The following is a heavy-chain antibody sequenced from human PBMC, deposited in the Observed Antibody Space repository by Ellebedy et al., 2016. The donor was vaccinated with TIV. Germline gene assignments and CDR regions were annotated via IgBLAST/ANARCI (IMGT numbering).Heavy chain of an antibody. V-gene: IGHV3-23*01. Sequence: PGGSLRLSCAVSGFTFSSYAMSWVRQAPGKGLDWVSSISGPGGRTYHADSVKGRFTISRDNSNNTLYLQMNSLRDEDTAVYFCAKGRNYYYDNSGSDNFFDYWGHGTLVTVSS. CDR2: ISGPGGRT. D-gene: IGHD3-22*01. J-gene: IGHJ4*01. CDR3: AKGRNYYYDNSGSDNFFDY. CDR1: GFTFSSYA.